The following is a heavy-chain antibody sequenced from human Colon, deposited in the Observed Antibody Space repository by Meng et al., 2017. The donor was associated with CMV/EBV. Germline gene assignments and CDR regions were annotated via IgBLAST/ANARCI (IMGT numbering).Heavy chain of an antibody. D-gene: IGHD1-26*01. J-gene: IGHJ4*02. Sequence: LTGAASGFTFSAYGMTWVRQAPGKGLECVSSISGSGGRTFYADSVKGRFTISRDNSENTLFLQMNNLRAEDTALYYCAKFQSGSYYTDYFDYWGQGTLVTVSS. CDR1: GFTFSAYG. V-gene: IGHV3-23*01. CDR3: AKFQSGSYYTDYFDY. CDR2: ISGSGGRT.